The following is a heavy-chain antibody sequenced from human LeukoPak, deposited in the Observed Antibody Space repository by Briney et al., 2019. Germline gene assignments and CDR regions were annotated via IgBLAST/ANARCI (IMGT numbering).Heavy chain of an antibody. CDR3: ARDWVSSGWPRHLDY. J-gene: IGHJ4*02. D-gene: IGHD6-19*01. CDR1: GYTFTSYA. Sequence: ASVKVSCKASGYTFTSYAMNWVRQAPGQGLEWMGWINTNTGNPTYAQGFTGRFVFSLDTSVGTAYLQISSLKAEDTAVYYCARDWVSSGWPRHLDYWGQGTLVTVSS. CDR2: INTNTGNP. V-gene: IGHV7-4-1*02.